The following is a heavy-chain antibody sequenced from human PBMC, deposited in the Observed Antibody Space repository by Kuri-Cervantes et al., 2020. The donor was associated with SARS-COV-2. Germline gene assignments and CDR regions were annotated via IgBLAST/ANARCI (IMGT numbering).Heavy chain of an antibody. V-gene: IGHV3-74*01. Sequence: ETLSLTCAASGFTFSSYWMHWVRQAPGKGLVWVSRINSDGSSTSYADSVKGRFTISRDNAKNTLYLRMNSLRAEDTAVYYCARDRLRYCSSTSCYGWFDPWGQGTLVTVSS. CDR2: INSDGSST. J-gene: IGHJ5*02. D-gene: IGHD2-2*01. CDR3: ARDRLRYCSSTSCYGWFDP. CDR1: GFTFSSYW.